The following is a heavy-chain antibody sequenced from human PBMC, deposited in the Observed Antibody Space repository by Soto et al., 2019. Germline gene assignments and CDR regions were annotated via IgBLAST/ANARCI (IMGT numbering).Heavy chain of an antibody. CDR3: ARDYPLDGDTAMGQYYYYGMDV. CDR2: ISYDGSNK. J-gene: IGHJ6*02. Sequence: PGGSLRLSCAASGFTFSSYAMHWVRQAPGKGLEWVAVISYDGSNKYYADSVKGRFTISRDNSKNTLYLQMNSLRAEDTAVYYCARDYPLDGDTAMGQYYYYGMDVWGQGTTVTVSS. V-gene: IGHV3-30-3*01. D-gene: IGHD5-18*01. CDR1: GFTFSSYA.